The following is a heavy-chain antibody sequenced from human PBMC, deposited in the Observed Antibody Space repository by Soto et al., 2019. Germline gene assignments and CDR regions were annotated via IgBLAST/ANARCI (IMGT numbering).Heavy chain of an antibody. CDR1: GFTFSKYA. V-gene: IGHV3-23*01. Sequence: RRLSCLAPGFTFSKYAMSLVRQAPIEGLEWVSVTSAVGETTYYADSVKGRFTISRDKSKNTVYLQMSSLRVEDTAIYYCAKDHWYYSNYVSYDYWGQGTLVTVSS. CDR3: AKDHWYYSNYVSYDY. J-gene: IGHJ4*02. D-gene: IGHD4-4*01. CDR2: TSAVGETT.